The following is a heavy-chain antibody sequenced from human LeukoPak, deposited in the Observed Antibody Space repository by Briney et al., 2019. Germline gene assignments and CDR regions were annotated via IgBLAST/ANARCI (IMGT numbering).Heavy chain of an antibody. V-gene: IGHV3-15*01. CDR2: IKSKTDGGTT. CDR3: TTPFWSGYSRPCYYYYGMDV. D-gene: IGHD3-3*01. J-gene: IGHJ6*02. Sequence: GGSLRLSCAASGFTFSNAWMSWVRQAPGKGLEWVGRIKSKTDGGTTDYAAPVKGRFTISRDDSKNTLYLQMNSLKTEDTAVYYCTTPFWSGYSRPCYYYYGMDVWGQGTTVTVSS. CDR1: GFTFSNAW.